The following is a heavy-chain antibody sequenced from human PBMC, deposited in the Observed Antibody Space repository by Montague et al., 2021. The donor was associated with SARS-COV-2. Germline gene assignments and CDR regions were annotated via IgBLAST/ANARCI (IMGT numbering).Heavy chain of an antibody. V-gene: IGHV4-39*02. CDR1: GESIDRDTYY. J-gene: IGHJ4*02. Sequence: SETLSLTCIVSGESIDRDTYYWGRIRQSPGKGLEWIGSLSSSGSTXYNPSLRSRVTISMDTSKNHFSLKVNSVTATDTAVYFCARPGSVSGWFYLDDWGQGTLVSVSS. CDR2: LSSSGST. D-gene: IGHD6-19*01. CDR3: ARPGSVSGWFYLDD.